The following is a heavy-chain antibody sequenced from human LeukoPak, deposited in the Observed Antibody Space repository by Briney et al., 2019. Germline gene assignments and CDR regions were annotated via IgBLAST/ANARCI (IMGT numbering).Heavy chain of an antibody. CDR2: TYYKSKWFN. Sequence: SQTLSLTCALSGDSVSSNSSAWNWIRQSPSRGLEWLGRTYYKSKWFNDYAVSVKSRITINPDTSKNQFSLQVNSVTPEDTAVYYCARAKSGIAAAGLDYWGQGTLVTVSS. J-gene: IGHJ4*02. D-gene: IGHD6-13*01. CDR3: ARAKSGIAAAGLDY. V-gene: IGHV6-1*01. CDR1: GDSVSSNSSA.